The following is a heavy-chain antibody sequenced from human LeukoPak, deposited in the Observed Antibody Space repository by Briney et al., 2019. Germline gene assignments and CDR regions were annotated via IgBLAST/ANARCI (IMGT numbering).Heavy chain of an antibody. D-gene: IGHD3-10*02. CDR2: INHSGST. CDR3: ARHVKFYFDY. Sequence: SETLSLTCAVYGGSFSGYYWSWIRQPPGKGLEWIGEINHSGSTNYNPSLKSRVTISVDTSKNQFSLKLSSVTAADTAVYYCARHVKFYFDYWGQGTLVTVSS. V-gene: IGHV4-34*01. J-gene: IGHJ4*02. CDR1: GGSFSGYY.